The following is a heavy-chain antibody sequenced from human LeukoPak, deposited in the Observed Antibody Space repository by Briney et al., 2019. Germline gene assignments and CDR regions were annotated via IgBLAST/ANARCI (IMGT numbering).Heavy chain of an antibody. Sequence: PGGSLRLSCAAPGFTFSSYAMTWVRQAPGKGLEWVAAMSGNGDTTYYADSVRGRSTISRDNFKNTLYLEMDSLRAEDTAIYYCAKRSTQTTPSNYIYFYMDVWGKGTTVTVS. CDR1: GFTFSSYA. CDR2: MSGNGDTT. J-gene: IGHJ6*03. CDR3: AKRSTQTTPSNYIYFYMDV. D-gene: IGHD4-11*01. V-gene: IGHV3-23*01.